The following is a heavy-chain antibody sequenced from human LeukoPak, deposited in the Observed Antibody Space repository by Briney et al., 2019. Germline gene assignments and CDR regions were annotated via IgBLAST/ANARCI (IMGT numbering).Heavy chain of an antibody. CDR2: ISGSGGST. Sequence: GGSLRLSCAASGFTFSSYAMSWVRQAPGKGLEWVSAISGSGGSTYYADSVKGRFTISRDNSKSTLYLQMNSLRAEDTAVYYCAKDMRQQLISDAFDIWGQGTMVTVSS. J-gene: IGHJ3*02. D-gene: IGHD6-13*01. CDR1: GFTFSSYA. CDR3: AKDMRQQLISDAFDI. V-gene: IGHV3-23*01.